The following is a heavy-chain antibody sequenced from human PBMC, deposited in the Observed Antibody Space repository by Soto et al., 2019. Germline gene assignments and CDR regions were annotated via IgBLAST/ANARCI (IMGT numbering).Heavy chain of an antibody. CDR1: GYTFTSYY. Sequence: WASVKVSCKASGYTFTSYYMHWVRQAPGQGLEWMGIINPSGGSTSYAQKFQGRVTMTRDTSTSTVYMELSSLRSEDTAVYYCARDLFRHTMVRTFGYWGQGTLVTVSS. J-gene: IGHJ4*02. CDR3: ARDLFRHTMVRTFGY. CDR2: INPSGGST. D-gene: IGHD3-10*01. V-gene: IGHV1-46*01.